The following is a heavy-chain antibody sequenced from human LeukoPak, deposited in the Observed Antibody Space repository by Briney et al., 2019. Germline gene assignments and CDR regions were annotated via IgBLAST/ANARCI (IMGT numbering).Heavy chain of an antibody. CDR2: INHSGST. V-gene: IGHV4-34*01. Sequence: AETLSLTCAVYGGSFSGYYWSWIRQPPGKGLEWIGEINHSGSTNYNPSLKSRVTISVDTSKNQFSLKLSSVTAADTAVYYCATEGGYCSSTSCYAVDYWGQGTLVTVSS. J-gene: IGHJ4*02. CDR1: GGSFSGYY. CDR3: ATEGGYCSSTSCYAVDY. D-gene: IGHD2-2*01.